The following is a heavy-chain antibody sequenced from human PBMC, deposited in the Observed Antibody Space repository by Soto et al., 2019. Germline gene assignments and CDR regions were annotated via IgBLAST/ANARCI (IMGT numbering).Heavy chain of an antibody. CDR1: GGSFSGYY. D-gene: IGHD6-19*01. CDR2: INHSGST. V-gene: IGHV4-34*01. Sequence: SGTLSLTCXVDGGSFSGYYWSWIRQPPGKGLEWIGEINHSGSTNYNPSLKSRVTISVDTSKNQFSLKLSSVTAADTAVYYCARVANGWPYYFDYWGQGTLVTVSS. CDR3: ARVANGWPYYFDY. J-gene: IGHJ4*02.